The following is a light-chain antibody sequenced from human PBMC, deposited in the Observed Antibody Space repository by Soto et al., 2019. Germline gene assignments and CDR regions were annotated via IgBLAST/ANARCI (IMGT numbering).Light chain of an antibody. Sequence: QSALTQPASVSGSPGQSITISCTGTSSDVGGYNYVSWYQQHPGKAPKLMIYDVSNRPSGVSNRFSGSKSGNTASLTISGLQAEDDADYYCSSYTSISTPHVVFGGGTQLTVL. CDR2: DVS. CDR1: SSDVGGYNY. V-gene: IGLV2-14*01. J-gene: IGLJ2*01. CDR3: SSYTSISTPHVV.